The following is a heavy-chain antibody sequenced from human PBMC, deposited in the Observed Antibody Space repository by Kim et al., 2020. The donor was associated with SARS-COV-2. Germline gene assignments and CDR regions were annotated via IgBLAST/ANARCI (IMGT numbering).Heavy chain of an antibody. D-gene: IGHD6-19*01. Sequence: GGSLRLSCAASGFTFSNAWMSWVRQAPGKGLEWVGRIKSKTDGGTTDYAAPVKGRFTISRDDSKNTLYLQMNSLKTEDTAVYYCTTEIAVAGTGRYYWGQGTLVTVSS. CDR3: TTEIAVAGTGRYY. CDR2: IKSKTDGGTT. V-gene: IGHV3-15*01. J-gene: IGHJ4*02. CDR1: GFTFSNAW.